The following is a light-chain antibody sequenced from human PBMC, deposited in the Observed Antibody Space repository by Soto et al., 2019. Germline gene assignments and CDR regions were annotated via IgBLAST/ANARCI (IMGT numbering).Light chain of an antibody. CDR2: GAS. J-gene: IGKJ5*01. V-gene: IGKV3-20*01. CDR3: QQYTSTTIT. CDR1: QSVSSSY. Sequence: EIVLTQSPGTLSLSPGERATLSCRASQSVSSSYLAWYQHKPDQAPRLLIYGASSRATGISDRFSGSGSGTDFTLTISRLEPEDYAVYYCQQYTSTTITFGQGTRLEIK.